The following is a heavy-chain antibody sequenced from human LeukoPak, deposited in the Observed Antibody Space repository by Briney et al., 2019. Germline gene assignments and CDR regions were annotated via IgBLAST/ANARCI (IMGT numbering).Heavy chain of an antibody. CDR3: ATDRAEQQGVQLYYYFGMDV. J-gene: IGHJ6*02. V-gene: IGHV1-18*01. CDR1: GYTFTSYG. Sequence: ASVKVSCKASGYTFTSYGISWVRQAPGQGLEWMGWISAYNGNTNYAQKFQGRLTITAETSTSTAYMDLSSLKSEDTAVYYCATDRAEQQGVQLYYYFGMDVWGQGTTVTVSS. CDR2: ISAYNGNT. D-gene: IGHD6-13*01.